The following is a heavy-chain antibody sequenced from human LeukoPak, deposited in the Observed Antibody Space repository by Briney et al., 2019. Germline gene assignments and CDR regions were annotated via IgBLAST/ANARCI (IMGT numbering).Heavy chain of an antibody. J-gene: IGHJ4*02. CDR3: AHPADVGYYDSSGYNVFTY. Sequence: GGSLRLSCIASGFTFSNYGMSWVRQAPGKGLEWVSIISGSGDRTLHADSVKGRFTISRDNSKNTLYLQMNSLRAEDTAVYYCAHPADVGYYDSSGYNVFTYWGQGTLVTVSS. V-gene: IGHV3-23*01. CDR2: ISGSGDRT. CDR1: GFTFSNYG. D-gene: IGHD3-22*01.